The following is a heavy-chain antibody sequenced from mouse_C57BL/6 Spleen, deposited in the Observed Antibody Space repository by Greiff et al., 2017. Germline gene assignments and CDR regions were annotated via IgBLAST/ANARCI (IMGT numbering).Heavy chain of an antibody. CDR1: GYAFSSYW. D-gene: IGHD4-1*01. CDR2: IYPGDGDT. Sequence: VQLQQSGAELVKPGASVKISCKASGYAFSSYWMNWVKQRPGKGLEWIGQIYPGDGDTNYNGKFKGKDTLTADKSSSTAYMQLSSLTSEDSAVYFCARLGTGPYYFDYWGQGTTLTVSS. J-gene: IGHJ2*01. V-gene: IGHV1-80*01. CDR3: ARLGTGPYYFDY.